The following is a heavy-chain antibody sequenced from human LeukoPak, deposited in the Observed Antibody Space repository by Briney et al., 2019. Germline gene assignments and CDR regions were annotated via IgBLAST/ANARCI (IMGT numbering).Heavy chain of an antibody. CDR1: GLTYSSAW. D-gene: IGHD5-24*01. V-gene: IGHV3-15*01. Sequence: GGSLRLSCAASGLTYSSAWMTWVRQAPGKGLEWVGRIKSRTDGATIECAAPVKGRFTISRDDSKNTLYLQMNSLKTEDTAVYYCTTALTHNFDYWGQGTLVTVSS. J-gene: IGHJ4*02. CDR3: TTALTHNFDY. CDR2: IKSRTDGATI.